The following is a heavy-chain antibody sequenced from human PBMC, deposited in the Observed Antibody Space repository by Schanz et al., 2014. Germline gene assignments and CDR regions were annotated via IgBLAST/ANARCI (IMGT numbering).Heavy chain of an antibody. D-gene: IGHD3-22*01. CDR1: GFTFSSSW. V-gene: IGHV3-74*01. Sequence: EVHLVESGGGLVQPGGSLRLSCAASGFTFSSSWMHWVRQAPGKGLVWVSRTSHDGSFTTFADSVKGRFTISRDNARNTLYLQMNSLRADDTAVYFCAKSYDTSGYSGFDYWGQGTLVTVSS. CDR3: AKSYDTSGYSGFDY. J-gene: IGHJ4*02. CDR2: TSHDGSFT.